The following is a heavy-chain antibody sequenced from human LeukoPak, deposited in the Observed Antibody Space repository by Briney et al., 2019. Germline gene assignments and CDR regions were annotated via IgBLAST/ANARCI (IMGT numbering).Heavy chain of an antibody. D-gene: IGHD3-22*01. CDR2: ISGSGGST. V-gene: IGHV3-23*01. CDR1: GFPFSSYA. CDR3: AKGDTSGYYSNFAY. J-gene: IGHJ4*02. Sequence: GGSLRLSCAASGFPFSSYAMSWVRQAPGKGLEWVSAISGSGGSTYYADSVKGRFTISRDNSKNTLYLQMNSLRAEDTAIYYCAKGDTSGYYSNFAYWGQGTLVAVSS.